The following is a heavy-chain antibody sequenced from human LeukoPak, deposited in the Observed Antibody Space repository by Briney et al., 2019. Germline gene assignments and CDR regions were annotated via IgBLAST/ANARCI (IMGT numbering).Heavy chain of an antibody. Sequence: PGRSLRLSCATSGFTFSSYAMHWVRQAPGKGLEWISVIYTGGRTYYADSVKGRFTISRDNSKNTLYLQMNSLRAEDTAVYYCARDGNYFVYWGQGTLVTVSS. D-gene: IGHD1-1*01. CDR2: IYTGGRT. CDR1: GFTFSSYA. J-gene: IGHJ4*02. CDR3: ARDGNYFVY. V-gene: IGHV3-NL1*01.